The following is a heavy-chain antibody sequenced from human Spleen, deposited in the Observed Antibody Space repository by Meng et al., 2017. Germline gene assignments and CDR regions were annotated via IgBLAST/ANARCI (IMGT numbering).Heavy chain of an antibody. V-gene: IGHV3-7*01. CDR2: IKPDGSET. CDR3: ASLSPSSWYFPY. Sequence: GGSLRLSCGASGFNFHIYWMTWVRQAPGKGLEWVANIKPDGSETYYVDSLKGRLTISRDNARNSLNLQMNNLRAEDTAVYYCASLSPSSWYFPYWGQGTMVTVSS. CDR1: GFNFHIYW. J-gene: IGHJ4*02. D-gene: IGHD6-13*01.